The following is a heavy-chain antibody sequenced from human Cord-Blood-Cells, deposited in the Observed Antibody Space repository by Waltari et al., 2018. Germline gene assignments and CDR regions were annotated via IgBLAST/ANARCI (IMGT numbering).Heavy chain of an antibody. CDR3: ARAETYCGGDCYINYYYYGMDV. J-gene: IGHJ6*02. CDR1: GGSFSGYY. Sequence: QVQLQQWGAGLLKPSETLSLTCAVYGGSFSGYYWSWIRQPPGKGLEWIGEINHSGSTNYNPALKSRVTISGDTSKNQFSLKLSSVTAADTAVYYCARAETYCGGDCYINYYYYGMDVWGQGTTVTVSS. V-gene: IGHV4-34*01. CDR2: INHSGST. D-gene: IGHD2-21*01.